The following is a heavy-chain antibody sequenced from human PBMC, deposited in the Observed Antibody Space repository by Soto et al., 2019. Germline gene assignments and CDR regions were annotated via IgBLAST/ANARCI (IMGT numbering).Heavy chain of an antibody. D-gene: IGHD3-22*01. Sequence: ASVKVSCKASGGTFSSYSISWVRQAPGQGLEWMGGFIPIFGTANYAQKFQGRVTITADESTSTAYMELSSLRSEDTAVYYCASSGDDYYDSSGYYYYWGQGTLVNVSS. CDR3: ASSGDDYYDSSGYYYY. V-gene: IGHV1-69*13. CDR1: GGTFSSYS. CDR2: FIPIFGTA. J-gene: IGHJ4*02.